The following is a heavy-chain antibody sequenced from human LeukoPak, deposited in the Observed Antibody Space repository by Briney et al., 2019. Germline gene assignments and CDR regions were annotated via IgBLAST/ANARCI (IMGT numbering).Heavy chain of an antibody. J-gene: IGHJ6*02. CDR1: RFPFSIYA. Sequence: GGSLRLSCSASRFPFSIYAKHSVRQAPGKGLEYVSAISDSGGSTYYADSVKGRFTISRDNSKNTLYLQMSSLRAEDTAVYFCVRGYAFRTYGIDVCGQGTTVTVSS. CDR2: ISDSGGST. V-gene: IGHV3-64D*09. D-gene: IGHD5-18*01. CDR3: VRGYAFRTYGIDV.